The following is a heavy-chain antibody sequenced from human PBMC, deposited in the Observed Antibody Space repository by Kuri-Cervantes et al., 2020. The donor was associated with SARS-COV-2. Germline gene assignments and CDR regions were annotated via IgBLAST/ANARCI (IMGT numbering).Heavy chain of an antibody. J-gene: IGHJ4*02. V-gene: IGHV1-69*04. CDR1: GGTFSSYA. CDR3: ASGGITMIVVAHPFDY. CDR2: IIPIFGIA. D-gene: IGHD3-22*01. Sequence: ASVKVSCKASGGTFSSYAISWVRQAPGQGLEWMGRIIPIFGIANYAQKFQGRVTITADKSTSTAYMELSSLRSEDTAVYYCASGGITMIVVAHPFDYWGQGTLVTVSS.